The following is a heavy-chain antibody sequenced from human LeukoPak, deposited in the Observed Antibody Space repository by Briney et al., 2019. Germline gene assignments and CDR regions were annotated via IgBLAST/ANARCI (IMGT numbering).Heavy chain of an antibody. CDR3: ARDLTIVGGVSDPRIRGH. Sequence: ASVKVSCKASGYTFTGYYMHWVRQAPGQGLEWMGWINCNSAGTKYPQKFQGRVSMTRDTFISTAYLELSRLRSDDTAVYYCARDLTIVGGVSDPRIRGHWGQGTLVTVSS. CDR1: GYTFTGYY. D-gene: IGHD3-3*01. V-gene: IGHV1-2*02. CDR2: INCNSAGT. J-gene: IGHJ4*02.